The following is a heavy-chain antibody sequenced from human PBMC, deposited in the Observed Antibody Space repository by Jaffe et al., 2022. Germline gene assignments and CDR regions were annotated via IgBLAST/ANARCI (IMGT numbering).Heavy chain of an antibody. J-gene: IGHJ3*02. CDR2: IYTSGST. Sequence: QVQLQESGPGLVKPSQTLSLTCTVSGGSISSGSYYWSWIRQPAGKGLEWIGRIYTSGSTNYNPSLKSRVTISVDTSKNQFSLKLSSVTAADTAVYYCARDLIGWIHHTIDAFDIWGQGTMVTVSS. CDR1: GGSISSGSYY. D-gene: IGHD5-18*01. CDR3: ARDLIGWIHHTIDAFDI. V-gene: IGHV4-61*02.